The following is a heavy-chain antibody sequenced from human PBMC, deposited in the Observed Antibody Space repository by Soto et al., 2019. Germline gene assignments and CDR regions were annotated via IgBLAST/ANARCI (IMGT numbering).Heavy chain of an antibody. CDR2: INPNSGGT. Sequence: GASVKVSCKASGYTFTGYYMHWVRQAPGQGLEWMGWINPNSGGTNYAQKFQGWVTMTRDTSISTAYMELSRLRSDDTAVYYCARGSLGYCSGGSCRHVAFDIWGQGTRVTVSS. V-gene: IGHV1-2*04. J-gene: IGHJ3*02. D-gene: IGHD2-15*01. CDR3: ARGSLGYCSGGSCRHVAFDI. CDR1: GYTFTGYY.